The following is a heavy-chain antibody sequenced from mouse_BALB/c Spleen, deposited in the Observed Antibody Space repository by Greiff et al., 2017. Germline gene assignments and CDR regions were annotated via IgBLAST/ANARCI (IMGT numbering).Heavy chain of an antibody. CDR1: GYAFTNYL. CDR2: INPGSGGT. J-gene: IGHJ1*01. Sequence: VQLVESGAELVRPGTSVKVSCKASGYAFTNYLIEWVKQRPGQGLEWIGVINPGSGGTNYNEKFKGKATLTADKSSSTAYMQLSSLTSDDSAVYFCARSRYYGSRGYFDVWGAGTTVTVSS. CDR3: ARSRYYGSRGYFDV. V-gene: IGHV1-54*01. D-gene: IGHD1-1*01.